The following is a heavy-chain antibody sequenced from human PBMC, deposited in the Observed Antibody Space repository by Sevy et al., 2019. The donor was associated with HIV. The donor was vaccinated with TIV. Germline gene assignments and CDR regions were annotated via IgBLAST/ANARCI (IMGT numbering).Heavy chain of an antibody. V-gene: IGHV5-51*01. CDR1: GYSFTTIW. CDR2: IYGDSDT. CDR3: AMGWNTAMPFDF. D-gene: IGHD5-18*01. Sequence: GESLKISCKGSGYSFTTIWIAWVRQMPGKGLEWMGIIYGDSDTRYSPSFEGQVTISADKSISTAYLQWRTLKASDTAVYYCAMGWNTAMPFDFWGQGTLVTVSS. J-gene: IGHJ4*02.